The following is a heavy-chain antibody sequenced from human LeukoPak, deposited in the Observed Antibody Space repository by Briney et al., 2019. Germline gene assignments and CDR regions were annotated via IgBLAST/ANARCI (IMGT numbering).Heavy chain of an antibody. CDR2: IRGSSTST. V-gene: IGHV3-23*01. Sequence: GGSLRLSCAASGFTFSSYAMSWVRQIPDKGLEWDSSIRGSSTSTYYADPVKGRFTISRDNSKNTLYLQMNRLRAEDTAVYYCAKSSYGTYYFDFWGQGTLVSVSS. D-gene: IGHD3/OR15-3a*01. CDR1: GFTFSSYA. CDR3: AKSSYGTYYFDF. J-gene: IGHJ4*02.